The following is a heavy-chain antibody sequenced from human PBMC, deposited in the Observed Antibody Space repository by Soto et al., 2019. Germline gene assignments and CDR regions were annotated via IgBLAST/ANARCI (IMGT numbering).Heavy chain of an antibody. D-gene: IGHD3-22*01. V-gene: IGHV1-18*01. CDR2: ISAYNGNT. CDR1: GYTFTSYG. CDR3: ARGRLAYYYDSSGYFNWFDP. J-gene: IGHJ5*02. Sequence: ASVKVSCKASGYTFTSYGISWVRQAPGQGLEWMGWISAYNGNTNYAQKLQGRVTITTDTSTSTAYMELRSLRSDDTAVYYCARGRLAYYYDSSGYFNWFDPRGQGTLDTVSS.